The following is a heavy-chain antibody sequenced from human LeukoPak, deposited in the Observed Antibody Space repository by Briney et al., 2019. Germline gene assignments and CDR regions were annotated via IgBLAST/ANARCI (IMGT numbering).Heavy chain of an antibody. D-gene: IGHD4-17*01. CDR3: ARAHYGDYGDYYFDY. Sequence: SETLSLTCTVSGGSISSYYWGSIRQPPGKGLEWIGYIYYSGSTNYNPSLKSRVTLSVDTSKNQFSLKLSSVTAADTAVYYCARAHYGDYGDYYFDYWGQGTLVTVSS. J-gene: IGHJ4*02. V-gene: IGHV4-59*01. CDR2: IYYSGST. CDR1: GGSISSYY.